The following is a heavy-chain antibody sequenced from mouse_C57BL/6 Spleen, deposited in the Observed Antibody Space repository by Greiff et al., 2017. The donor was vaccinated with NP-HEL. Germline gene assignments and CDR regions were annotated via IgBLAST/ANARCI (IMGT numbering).Heavy chain of an antibody. J-gene: IGHJ2*01. V-gene: IGHV1-62-3*01. CDR1: GYTFTSYW. D-gene: IGHD1-1*01. CDR2: IDPNSGST. CDR3: EGYDGSSYGYFDY. Sequence: QVQLQQPGAELVKPGASVKLSCKASGYTFTSYWMHWVKQRPGRGLEWIGRIDPNSGSTNYNEKFKSKATLTVDKSSSTAYMQLSSLTSEDSAVYDCEGYDGSSYGYFDYWGQGTTRTVSS.